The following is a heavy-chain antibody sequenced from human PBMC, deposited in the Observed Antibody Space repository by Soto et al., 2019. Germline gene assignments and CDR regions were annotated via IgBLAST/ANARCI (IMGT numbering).Heavy chain of an antibody. V-gene: IGHV3-33*01. CDR2: IWYDGRKN. J-gene: IGHJ4*02. D-gene: IGHD5-18*01. Sequence: GGSLRLSCAASGFTFSNYGIHWVRQAPGKGLEWVAVIWYDGRKNYYADSVKGRFTISRDNSKNTLYLQMNSLGAEDTAVYYCAREQDVAMAPAYVDHWGQGTLVTLSS. CDR3: AREQDVAMAPAYVDH. CDR1: GFTFSNYG.